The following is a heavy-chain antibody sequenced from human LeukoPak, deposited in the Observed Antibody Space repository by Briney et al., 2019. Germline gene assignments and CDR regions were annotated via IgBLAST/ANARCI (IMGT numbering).Heavy chain of an antibody. Sequence: SGGSLRLSCAASGFTFSDFYMSWIRQAPGKGLEWVSYITNSGSSISYSDSVMGRFTISRDNAKNSLYLEMNSLRAEDAAVYYCARAVTGGLFDYWGQGTLVTVSS. CDR1: GFTFSDFY. J-gene: IGHJ4*02. CDR2: ITNSGSSI. CDR3: ARAVTGGLFDY. D-gene: IGHD1-26*01. V-gene: IGHV3-11*01.